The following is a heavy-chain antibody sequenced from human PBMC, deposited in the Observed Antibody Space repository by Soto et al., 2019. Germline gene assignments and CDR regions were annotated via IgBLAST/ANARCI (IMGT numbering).Heavy chain of an antibody. V-gene: IGHV5-51*01. D-gene: IGHD6-13*01. Sequence: GESLKISCKGPGYSFTSYWIGWVRQMPGKGLESMGIIYPGDSDTRYSPSFQGQVTISADKSISTAYLQWSSLKASGTAMYYCARTAAAGKYYYGMDVWGQGTTVTVSS. J-gene: IGHJ6*02. CDR1: GYSFTSYW. CDR3: ARTAAAGKYYYGMDV. CDR2: IYPGDSDT.